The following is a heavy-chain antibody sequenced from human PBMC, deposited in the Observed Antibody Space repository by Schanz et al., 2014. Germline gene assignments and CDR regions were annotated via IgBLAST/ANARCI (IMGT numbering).Heavy chain of an antibody. CDR3: ARDKGGYYPFDY. Sequence: VQLVESGGGVVQPGGSLRLSCAASGFTFSDSWMHWVRQAPGKGLVWVANIKQDESERSYVDSVKGRFTISRDNAKNSLYLQMNSLRAEDTAVYYCARDKGGYYPFDYWGQGTLVTVSS. V-gene: IGHV3-7*01. D-gene: IGHD3-3*01. CDR1: GFTFSDSW. J-gene: IGHJ4*02. CDR2: IKQDESER.